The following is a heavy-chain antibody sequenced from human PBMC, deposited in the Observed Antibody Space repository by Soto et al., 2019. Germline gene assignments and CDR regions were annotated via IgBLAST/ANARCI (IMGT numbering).Heavy chain of an antibody. J-gene: IGHJ6*02. CDR2: INHSGST. CDR1: GGSFSGYY. D-gene: IGHD3-3*01. Sequence: SETLSLTCAVYGGSFSGYYLSWIRQPPGKGLEWIGEINHSGSTNYNPSLKSRVTISVDTSKNQFSLKLSSVTAADTAVYYCATRGGYYDFWSGYNRYYYYGMDVWGQGTTVTVSS. CDR3: ATRGGYYDFWSGYNRYYYYGMDV. V-gene: IGHV4-34*01.